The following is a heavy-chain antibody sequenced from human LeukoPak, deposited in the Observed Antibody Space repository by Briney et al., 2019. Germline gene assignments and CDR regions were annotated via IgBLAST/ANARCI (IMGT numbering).Heavy chain of an antibody. CDR2: ISGSGGST. CDR1: GFTFSSYA. Sequence: PGGSLRLSCAASGFTFSSYAMSWVRQAPGKGLEWVSAISGSGGSTYYADSVKGRFTISRDNSKNTLYLQMNSLRAEDTAVYYCAKDLNIYYDSSGYYNWGQGTLVTVSS. J-gene: IGHJ4*02. D-gene: IGHD3-22*01. V-gene: IGHV3-23*01. CDR3: AKDLNIYYDSSGYYN.